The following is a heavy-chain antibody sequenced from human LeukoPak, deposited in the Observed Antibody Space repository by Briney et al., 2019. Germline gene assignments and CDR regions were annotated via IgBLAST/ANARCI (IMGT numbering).Heavy chain of an antibody. CDR2: ISWNSGSI. J-gene: IGHJ4*02. CDR1: GFTFDDYA. V-gene: IGHV3-9*01. Sequence: GGSLRLSCAASGFTFDDYAMHWVRQAPGKGLEWVSGISWNSGSIGYADSVKGRFTISRDNAKNSLYLQMNSLRAEDTALYCCAKDAQPGIAAAGTKAYWGQGTLVTVSS. CDR3: AKDAQPGIAAAGTKAY. D-gene: IGHD6-13*01.